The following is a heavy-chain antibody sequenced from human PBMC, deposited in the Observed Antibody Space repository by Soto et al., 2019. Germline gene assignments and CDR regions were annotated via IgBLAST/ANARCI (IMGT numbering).Heavy chain of an antibody. CDR1: VYTLTHYA. D-gene: IGHD1-7*01. V-gene: IGHV1-3*01. J-gene: IGHJ4*02. CDR2: INGGNGNT. Sequence: ASVKVSCKASVYTLTHYAMHWVRQARGQRLEWMGWINGGNGNTKYSQKFQGRVTITRDTSASTAYMELSSLRSEDTAVYYCARIKIGTTGVVDYWGQGTLVNVSS. CDR3: ARIKIGTTGVVDY.